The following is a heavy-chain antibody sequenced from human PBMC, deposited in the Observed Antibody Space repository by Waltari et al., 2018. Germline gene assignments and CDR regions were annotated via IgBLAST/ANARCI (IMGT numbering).Heavy chain of an antibody. CDR3: ARGRGDWSGYLPPSPFDY. J-gene: IGHJ4*02. D-gene: IGHD3-3*01. CDR2: IYTSGST. Sequence: QVQLQESGPGLVKPSETLSLTCTVSGGSISSYYWSWIRQPAGKGLEWIGRIYTSGSTNYNPSLKSRVTMSVDTSKNQFSLKLSSVTAADTAVYYCARGRGDWSGYLPPSPFDYWGQGTLVTVSS. V-gene: IGHV4-4*07. CDR1: GGSISSYY.